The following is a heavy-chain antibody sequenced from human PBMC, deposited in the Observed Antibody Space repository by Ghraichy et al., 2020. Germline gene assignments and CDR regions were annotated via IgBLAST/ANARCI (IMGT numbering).Heavy chain of an antibody. V-gene: IGHV1-69*13. D-gene: IGHD2-21*02. Sequence: SVKVSCKASGGTFSSYAISWVRQAPGQGLEWMGGIIPIFGTANYAQKFQGRVTITADESTSTAYMELSSLRSEDTAVYYCARGHSAYCGGDCYDNPDAFDIWGQGTMVTVSS. J-gene: IGHJ3*02. CDR2: IIPIFGTA. CDR1: GGTFSSYA. CDR3: ARGHSAYCGGDCYDNPDAFDI.